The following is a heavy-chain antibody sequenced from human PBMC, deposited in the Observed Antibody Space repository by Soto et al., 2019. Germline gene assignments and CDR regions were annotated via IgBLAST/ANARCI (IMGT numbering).Heavy chain of an antibody. CDR3: APRPRGYASSFHS. V-gene: IGHV2-5*02. CDR2: IFWDDDK. CDR1: GFSLSTRGVG. J-gene: IGHJ4*02. Sequence: QITLKESGPTLVKPTQTLTLTCTFSGFSLSTRGVGVAWIRQPPGKALEWLALIFWDDDKWYSPSLQSRLTITQDTSKTQVLLTMTTIHPVATATYSCAPRPRGYASSFHSWGQGTLVTVSS. D-gene: IGHD5-12*01.